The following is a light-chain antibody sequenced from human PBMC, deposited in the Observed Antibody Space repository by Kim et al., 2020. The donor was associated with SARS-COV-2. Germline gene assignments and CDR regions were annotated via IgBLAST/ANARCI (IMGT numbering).Light chain of an antibody. V-gene: IGKV3-20*01. CDR2: GAS. CDR3: QYFRGSLT. CDR1: QSVSNSY. Sequence: LSPGERATLPCRASQSVSNSYLTWYQQKPGQAPRLLISGASIRATGTPDRFSGSGSGTDFTLTISRLEPEDFAVYYCQYFRGSLTFGGGTKVDIK. J-gene: IGKJ4*01.